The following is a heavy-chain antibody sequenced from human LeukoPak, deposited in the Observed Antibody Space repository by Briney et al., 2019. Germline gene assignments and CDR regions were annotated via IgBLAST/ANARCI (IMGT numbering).Heavy chain of an antibody. CDR1: GFTFDDYA. CDR2: ISWNSGSI. CDR3: AKGVENRYYYYYGMDV. V-gene: IGHV3-9*01. J-gene: IGHJ6*02. D-gene: IGHD1-14*01. Sequence: GGSLRLSCAASGFTFDDYAMHWVRQAPGKGLEWVSGISWNSGSIGYADSVKGRFTISRDNAKNSLYLQMNSLRAEDTALYYCAKGVENRYYYYYGMDVWGQGTTVTVSS.